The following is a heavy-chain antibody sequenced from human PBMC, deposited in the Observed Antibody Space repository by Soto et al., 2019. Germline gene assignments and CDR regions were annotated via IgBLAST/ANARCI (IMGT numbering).Heavy chain of an antibody. CDR1: GFTFSSYA. Sequence: GGSLRLSCAASGFTFSSYAMHWVRQAPGKGLEWVAVISYDGSNKYYADSVKGRFTISRDNSKNTLYLQMNSLRAEDTAVYYCARVDMTKSDIVAMTRVGMDVWGQGTTVTVSS. D-gene: IGHD5-12*01. V-gene: IGHV3-30-3*01. CDR2: ISYDGSNK. J-gene: IGHJ6*02. CDR3: ARVDMTKSDIVAMTRVGMDV.